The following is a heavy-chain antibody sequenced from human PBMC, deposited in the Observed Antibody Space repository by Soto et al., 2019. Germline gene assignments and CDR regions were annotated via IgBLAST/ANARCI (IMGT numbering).Heavy chain of an antibody. Sequence: EVHLVESGGGLVQTGGSLRLSCAIFESTVSRDWMNWVRQARGKGLEWVAHINQDGSEKYYVDSVKGRFTISRDNAKKSLYLQMNSLRPADTAMYYCSGGVGDAFWGQGTLVTVSS. CDR2: INQDGSEK. CDR3: SGGVGDAF. J-gene: IGHJ1*01. D-gene: IGHD1-26*01. CDR1: ESTVSRDW. V-gene: IGHV3-7*04.